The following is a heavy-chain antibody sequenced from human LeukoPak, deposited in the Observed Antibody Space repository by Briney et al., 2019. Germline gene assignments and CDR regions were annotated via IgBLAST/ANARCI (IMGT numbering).Heavy chain of an antibody. V-gene: IGHV3-7*01. CDR2: IRDDGGEI. CDR3: ARDKPRGSYYGSIFDS. J-gene: IGHJ4*02. CDR1: GFTFSSYG. Sequence: GGSLRLSCAASGFTFSSYGMQWVRQAPGKGLEWVANIRDDGGEIYYVDSVKGRFTISRDNAKSSLFLQMNSLRAEDAAVYYCARDKPRGSYYGSIFDSWGQGTLVTVSS. D-gene: IGHD1-26*01.